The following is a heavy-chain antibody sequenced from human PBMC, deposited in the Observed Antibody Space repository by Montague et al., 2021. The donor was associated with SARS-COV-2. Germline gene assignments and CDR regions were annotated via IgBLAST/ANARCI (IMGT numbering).Heavy chain of an antibody. CDR1: GGSISSYY. Sequence: SETLSLTCTVSGGSISSYYWTWIRQPPGKGLEWIGYIYYTGSTNYNPSLESRVTISLDTSKNQFSLKLSSVTAADTAVYYCARGNYYGRKDYYYGVDVWGQGTKVTVSS. D-gene: IGHD3-10*01. V-gene: IGHV4-59*13. CDR2: IYYTGST. J-gene: IGHJ6*02. CDR3: ARGNYYGRKDYYYGVDV.